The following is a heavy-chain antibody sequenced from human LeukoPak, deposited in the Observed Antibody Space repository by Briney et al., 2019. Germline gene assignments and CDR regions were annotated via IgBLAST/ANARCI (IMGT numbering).Heavy chain of an antibody. J-gene: IGHJ4*02. D-gene: IGHD3-22*01. Sequence: PSETLSLTCTVSGGSISSYYWSWIRQPPRKGLEWIGYIYYSGSTNYIPSLKSRVTISVNTSKNQFSLKLSSVTAADTAVDYCAKGGYYYDSSSLVDYWGQGTLVTVSS. V-gene: IGHV4-59*01. CDR1: GGSISSYY. CDR3: AKGGYYYDSSSLVDY. CDR2: IYYSGST.